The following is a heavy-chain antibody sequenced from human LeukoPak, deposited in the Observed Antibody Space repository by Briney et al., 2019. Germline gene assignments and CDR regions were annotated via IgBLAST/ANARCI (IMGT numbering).Heavy chain of an antibody. D-gene: IGHD6-19*01. Sequence: GGSLRLSCAASGFTFSDYYMSWLRQAPGKGLEWVSYISSSGSTIYYADSVKGRFTISRDNAKNSLYLQMSSLRAEDTAIYYCAKGLSGYSSGWPFDYWGRGTLVTVSS. CDR1: GFTFSDYY. CDR2: ISSSGSTI. J-gene: IGHJ4*02. CDR3: AKGLSGYSSGWPFDY. V-gene: IGHV3-11*01.